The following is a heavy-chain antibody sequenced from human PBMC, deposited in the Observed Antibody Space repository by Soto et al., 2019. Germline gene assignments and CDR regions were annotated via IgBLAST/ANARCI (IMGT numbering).Heavy chain of an antibody. J-gene: IGHJ4*02. CDR2: IYYSSKT. CDR3: AKNLPRTGRFDY. CDR1: GASITSTTYF. Sequence: PSETLSLTCSLSGASITSTTYFWAWIRKTPGKGLEWVGSIYYSSKTHYNPSLKSRATISVDRSRNQFSLEVKSVTAADTAVYYCAKNLPRTGRFDYWGQGTVVTVSS. V-gene: IGHV4-39*01.